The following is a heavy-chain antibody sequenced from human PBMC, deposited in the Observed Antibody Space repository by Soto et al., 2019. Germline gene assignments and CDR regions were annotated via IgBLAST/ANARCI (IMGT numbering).Heavy chain of an antibody. CDR1: GGDFSSYA. D-gene: IGHD3-3*01. J-gene: IGHJ4*02. Sequence: SVKVSCKACGGDFSSYAISLVRQASGQGVEWMGGIIPIFGTANDAQKFQGGVTITADESASTAYMELSRLRSEDTAVYYGARRGGIDFWSGYYTYFDYWGQGTMVTVSS. CDR2: IIPIFGTA. CDR3: ARRGGIDFWSGYYTYFDY. V-gene: IGHV1-69*13.